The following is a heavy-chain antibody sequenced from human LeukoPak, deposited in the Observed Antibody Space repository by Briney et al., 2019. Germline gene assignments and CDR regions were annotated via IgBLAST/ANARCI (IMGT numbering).Heavy chain of an antibody. D-gene: IGHD6-13*01. CDR1: GGSISSSSYY. J-gene: IGHJ3*02. CDR2: IYYSGST. Sequence: PSETLSLTCTVSGGSISSSSYYWGWIRQPPGKGLEWIGSIYYSGSTYYNPSLKSRVTISVDTSKNQFSLKLSSVTAADTAVYYCASLGVQHHLAAFDIWGQGTMVTVSS. CDR3: ASLGVQHHLAAFDI. V-gene: IGHV4-39*07.